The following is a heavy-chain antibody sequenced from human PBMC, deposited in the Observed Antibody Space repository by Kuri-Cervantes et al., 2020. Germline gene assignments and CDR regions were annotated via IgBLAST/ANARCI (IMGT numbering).Heavy chain of an antibody. CDR3: ARDLGGYSYGDYYYGMDV. Sequence: ASVKVSCKASGYTFTSYYMHWVRQAPGQGLGWMGIINPSGGSTSYAQKFQGRVTMTRDTSTSTVYMELSSLRSEDTAVYYCARDLGGYSYGDYYYGMDVWGQGTTVTVSS. CDR1: GYTFTSYY. D-gene: IGHD5-18*01. V-gene: IGHV1-46*01. CDR2: INPSGGST. J-gene: IGHJ6*02.